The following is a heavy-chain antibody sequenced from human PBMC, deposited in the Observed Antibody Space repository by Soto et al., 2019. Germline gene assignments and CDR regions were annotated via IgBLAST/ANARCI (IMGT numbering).Heavy chain of an antibody. V-gene: IGHV4-39*01. J-gene: IGHJ4*02. D-gene: IGHD4-17*01. CDR1: GGSISSSSYY. CDR2: IYYSGST. Sequence: SETLSLTCTVSGGSISSSSYYWGWIRQPPGKGLEWIGSIYYSGSTYYNPSLKSRVTISVDTSKNQFSLKLSSVTAADTAVYYCARGDYGGNLASLDYWGQGTLVTVSS. CDR3: ARGDYGGNLASLDY.